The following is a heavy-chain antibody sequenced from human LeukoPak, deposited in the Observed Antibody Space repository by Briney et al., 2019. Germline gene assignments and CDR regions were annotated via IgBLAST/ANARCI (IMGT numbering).Heavy chain of an antibody. Sequence: GGSLRLSCAASGLPFSSYWMSWVRPAPGKGLEWVATVKQDGSEKYYVDSVKGRFTISRDNAKNSLYLQMNSLRAEDTAVYYCARDRGGIAAPEWFDPWGQGTLVTVSS. CDR1: GLPFSSYW. CDR2: VKQDGSEK. J-gene: IGHJ5*02. CDR3: ARDRGGIAAPEWFDP. D-gene: IGHD6-13*01. V-gene: IGHV3-7*01.